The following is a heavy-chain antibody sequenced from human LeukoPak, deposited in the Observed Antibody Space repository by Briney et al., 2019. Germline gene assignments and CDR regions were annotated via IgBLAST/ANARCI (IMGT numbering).Heavy chain of an antibody. CDR2: IFYSGST. CDR1: GGSITNINYY. D-gene: IGHD2/OR15-2a*01. J-gene: IGHJ3*02. Sequence: SETLSLTCTVSGGSITNINYYWGWIRQPPGKGLEWIGNIFYSGSTYYNPSLKSRVTISVDTSKNQFSLRLSSVTAADTAVYYCARHDFFDADAFDIWGQGTMVTVSS. V-gene: IGHV4-39*01. CDR3: ARHDFFDADAFDI.